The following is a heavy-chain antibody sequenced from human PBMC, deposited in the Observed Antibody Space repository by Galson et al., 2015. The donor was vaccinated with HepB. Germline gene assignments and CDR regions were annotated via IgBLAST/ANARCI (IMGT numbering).Heavy chain of an antibody. J-gene: IGHJ6*02. CDR2: ISGSGGGT. Sequence: SLRLSCAASGFTFSSYAMSWVRQAPGKGLEWVSAISGSGGGTYYADSVKGRFTISRDNSKNTLYLQMNSLRAEDTAVYYCAKTIHCSSTSCSRYGMDVWGQGTTVTVSS. V-gene: IGHV3-23*01. CDR3: AKTIHCSSTSCSRYGMDV. CDR1: GFTFSSYA. D-gene: IGHD2-2*01.